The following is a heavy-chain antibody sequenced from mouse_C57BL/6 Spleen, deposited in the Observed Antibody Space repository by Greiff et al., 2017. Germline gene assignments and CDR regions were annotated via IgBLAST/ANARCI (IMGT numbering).Heavy chain of an antibody. CDR1: GYSITSGYY. D-gene: IGHD2-4*01. CDR3: ARESHYYDYDGYYFDY. Sequence: ESGPGLVKPSPSLSLTCSVTGYSITSGYYWNWIRQFPGNKLEWMGYISYDGSNNYNPSLKNRISITRDTSKNQFFLKLNSVTTEDTATYYCARESHYYDYDGYYFDYWGQGTTLTVSS. CDR2: ISYDGSN. J-gene: IGHJ2*01. V-gene: IGHV3-6*01.